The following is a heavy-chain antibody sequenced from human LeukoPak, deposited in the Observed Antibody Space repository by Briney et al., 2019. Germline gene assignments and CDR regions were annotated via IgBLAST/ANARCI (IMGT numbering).Heavy chain of an antibody. J-gene: IGHJ5*02. CDR3: ARNIVVVVAAKAEPNWFDP. D-gene: IGHD2-15*01. V-gene: IGHV1-18*01. Sequence: ASVKVSCKASGYAFTSYGISWVRQDPGQGLEWMGWISAYNGNTNYAQKLQGRVTMTTDTSTSTAYMELRSLRSDDTAVYYCARNIVVVVAAKAEPNWFDPWGQGTLVTVSS. CDR1: GYAFTSYG. CDR2: ISAYNGNT.